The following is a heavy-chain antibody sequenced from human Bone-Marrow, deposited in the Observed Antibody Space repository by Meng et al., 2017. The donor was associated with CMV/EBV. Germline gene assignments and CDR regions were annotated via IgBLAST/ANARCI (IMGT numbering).Heavy chain of an antibody. Sequence: GESLKISCAASGFTFSSYAMHWVRQAPGKGLEWVAVISYDGSNKYYADSVKGRFTISRDNSKNTLYLQMNSLRAEDTAVYYCARYDFWSYWGQGTLVTVYS. CDR1: GFTFSSYA. J-gene: IGHJ4*02. CDR2: ISYDGSNK. D-gene: IGHD3-3*01. CDR3: ARYDFWSY. V-gene: IGHV3-30-3*01.